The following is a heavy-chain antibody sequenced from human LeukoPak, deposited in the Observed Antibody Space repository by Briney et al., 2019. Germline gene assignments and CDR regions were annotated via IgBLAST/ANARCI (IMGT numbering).Heavy chain of an antibody. CDR3: ASTFGTSYRLFDY. CDR1: GGSISSSSYY. J-gene: IGHJ4*02. D-gene: IGHD3-16*02. V-gene: IGHV4-39*01. CDR2: IYYSGST. Sequence: SETLSLTCTVSGGSISSSSYYWGWIRQPPGKGLGWIGSIYYSGSTYYNPSLKSRVTISVDTSKNQFSLKLSSVTAADTAVYYCASTFGTSYRLFDYWGQGTLVTVSS.